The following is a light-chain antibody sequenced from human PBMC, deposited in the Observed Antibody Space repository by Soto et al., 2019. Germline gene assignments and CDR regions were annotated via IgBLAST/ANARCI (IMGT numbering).Light chain of an antibody. Sequence: DIQMTKSPSTLSASVGDRVTSTDLSSHGISSYLAWYQQKPGKAPKLLIYVASTLQSGVPSRFSGSGSRTEFTLTISSLQPEDFATYYCQQLNSYPLTFGEGTKVDIK. J-gene: IGKJ4*01. V-gene: IGKV1-9*01. CDR3: QQLNSYPLT. CDR1: HGISSY. CDR2: VAS.